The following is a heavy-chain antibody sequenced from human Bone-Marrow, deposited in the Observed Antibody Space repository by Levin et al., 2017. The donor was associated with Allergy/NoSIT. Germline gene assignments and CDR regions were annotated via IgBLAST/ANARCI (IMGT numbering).Heavy chain of an antibody. J-gene: IGHJ3*02. D-gene: IGHD6-13*01. CDR3: TKDSSSNWYARSVFDM. CDR2: ITWNSDNI. CDR1: GFTFDDYT. Sequence: PGGSLRLSCAASGFTFDDYTMHWVRQAPGKGLEWVSGITWNSDNIVYADSVKGRFTISRDNAKNSLYLQMNSVRAEDTALYYCTKDSSSNWYARSVFDMWGQGTMVTVSS. V-gene: IGHV3-9*01.